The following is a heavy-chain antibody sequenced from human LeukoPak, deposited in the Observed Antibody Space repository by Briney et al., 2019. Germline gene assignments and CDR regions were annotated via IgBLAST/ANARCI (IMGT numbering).Heavy chain of an antibody. CDR1: GFTFNTYG. CDR2: ISYDGSNK. V-gene: IGHV3-30*18. J-gene: IGHJ4*02. Sequence: GGSLRLSCAASGFTFNTYGMYWVRQAPGKGLEWVAVISYDGSNKYYADSVKGRFTISRDNSKNTLFLQMNSLKAEDTALYYCAKLLITRVVIPPAPDSWGQGTLVTVSS. CDR3: AKLLITRVVIPPAPDS. D-gene: IGHD2/OR15-2a*01.